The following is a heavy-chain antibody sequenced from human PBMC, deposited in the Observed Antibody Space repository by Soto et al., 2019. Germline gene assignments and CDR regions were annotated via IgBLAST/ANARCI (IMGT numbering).Heavy chain of an antibody. J-gene: IGHJ3*01. Sequence: QVQLLESGPGLVKPSGTLSLTCAASSGSIFTTNWWSWVRQSPGRGLQWIGDIYHSGSPKYNPSPKSRVSISIDKSKDRFFLNLTSVTAADTAVYYCARKPDVATAKVGGGYVFDVWGQGTMVPVSS. D-gene: IGHD3-10*01. CDR1: SGSIFTTNW. V-gene: IGHV4-4*02. CDR2: IYHSGSP. CDR3: ARKPDVATAKVGGGYVFDV.